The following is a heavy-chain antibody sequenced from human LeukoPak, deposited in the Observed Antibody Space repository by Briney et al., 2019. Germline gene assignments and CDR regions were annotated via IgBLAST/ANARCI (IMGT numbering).Heavy chain of an antibody. V-gene: IGHV1-24*01. CDR2: FDPEDGET. J-gene: IGHJ3*02. CDR1: GYTLTELS. CDR3: ATDPAVTHHDAFDI. D-gene: IGHD4-11*01. Sequence: ASVKVSCKVCGYTLTELSMHWVRQAPGKGLEWMGGFDPEDGETIYAQKFQGRVTMTEDTSTDTAYMELSSLRSEDTAVYYCATDPAVTHHDAFDIWGQGTMVTVSS.